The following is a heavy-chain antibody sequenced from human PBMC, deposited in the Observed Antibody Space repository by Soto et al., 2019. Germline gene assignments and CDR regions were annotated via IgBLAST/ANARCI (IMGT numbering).Heavy chain of an antibody. D-gene: IGHD3-22*01. CDR3: AKVYDSSGFYFLGFGTRVPRPEYYFDY. V-gene: IGHV3-23*01. CDR2: ISGSGGST. CDR1: GFTFSSYA. Sequence: PGGSLRLSCAASGFTFSSYAMSWVRQAPGKGLEWVSAISGSGGSTYYADSAKGRFTISRDNSKNTLYLQMNSLRAEDTAVYYCAKVYDSSGFYFLGFGTRVPRPEYYFDYWGQGTLVTVSS. J-gene: IGHJ4*02.